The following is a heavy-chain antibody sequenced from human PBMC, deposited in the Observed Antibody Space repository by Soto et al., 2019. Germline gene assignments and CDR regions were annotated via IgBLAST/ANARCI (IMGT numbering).Heavy chain of an antibody. J-gene: IGHJ4*02. CDR2: ISGSGGST. CDR1: GFTFSSYA. V-gene: IGHV3-23*01. D-gene: IGHD1-20*01. CDR3: AKDISRSGGHNINFDY. Sequence: GGSLRLSCAASGFTFSSYAMSWVRQAPGKGLEWVSAISGSGGSTYYADSVKGRFTISRDNSKNTLYLQMNSLRAEDTAVYYCAKDISRSGGHNINFDYWGQGTLVTVSS.